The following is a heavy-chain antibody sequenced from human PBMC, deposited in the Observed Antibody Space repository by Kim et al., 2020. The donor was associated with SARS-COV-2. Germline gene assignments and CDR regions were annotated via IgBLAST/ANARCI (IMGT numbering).Heavy chain of an antibody. V-gene: IGHV3-30*04. CDR3: ARGGLVYNWNPYGGFDY. CDR2: ISYDGSNK. D-gene: IGHD1-20*01. Sequence: GGSLRLSCAASGFTFSSYAMHWVRQAPGKGLEWVAVISYDGSNKYYADSVKGRFTISRDNSKNTLYLQMNSLRAEDTAVYYCARGGLVYNWNPYGGFDYWGQGTLVTVSS. J-gene: IGHJ4*02. CDR1: GFTFSSYA.